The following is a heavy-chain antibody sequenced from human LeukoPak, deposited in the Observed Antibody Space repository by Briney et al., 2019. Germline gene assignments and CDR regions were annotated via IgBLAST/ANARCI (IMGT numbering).Heavy chain of an antibody. CDR2: IYYSGST. V-gene: IGHV4-39*07. Sequence: PSETLSLTCTVSGGSISSSSYYWGWIRQPPGKGLEWIGSIYYSGSTYYNLSLKSRVTISVDTSKNQFSLKLSSVTAADTAVYYCARWGNGTVAKGFDYWGQGTLVTVSS. CDR1: GGSISSSSYY. D-gene: IGHD4-23*01. CDR3: ARWGNGTVAKGFDY. J-gene: IGHJ4*02.